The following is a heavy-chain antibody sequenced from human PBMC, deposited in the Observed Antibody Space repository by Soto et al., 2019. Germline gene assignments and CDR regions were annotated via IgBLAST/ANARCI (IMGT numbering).Heavy chain of an antibody. CDR3: ARHDFGVVNNWFDP. V-gene: IGHV1-69*13. J-gene: IGHJ5*02. CDR1: GATFNSIA. Sequence: SVKVSCKASGATFNSIAVTWVRQAPGQGLEWVGGIIPISRTTIYSQKFQGRVSMTADEATTTGYLKLSSVTAADTAVYYCARHDFGVVNNWFDPWGQGTLVTVSS. CDR2: IIPISRTT. D-gene: IGHD3-3*01.